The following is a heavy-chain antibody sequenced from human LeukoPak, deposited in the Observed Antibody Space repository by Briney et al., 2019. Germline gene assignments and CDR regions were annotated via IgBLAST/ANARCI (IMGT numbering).Heavy chain of an antibody. CDR2: IIPRYDIA. D-gene: IGHD5-24*01. CDR3: ARDGTGEGYNFYSDD. CDR1: GGTFSSYG. J-gene: IGHJ4*02. Sequence: SVTVSCKASGGTFSSYGISWVRQAPGQGLEWMGRIIPRYDIASYAQKFQGRVTITADKSTNTAYIELSSLRSEDTAVYYCARDGTGEGYNFYSDDWGQGTLVTVAS. V-gene: IGHV1-69*04.